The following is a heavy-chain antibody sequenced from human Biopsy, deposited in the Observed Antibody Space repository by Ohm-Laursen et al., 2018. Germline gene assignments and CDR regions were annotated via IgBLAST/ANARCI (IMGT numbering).Heavy chain of an antibody. V-gene: IGHV4-4*07. CDR1: GGSLKNYY. CDR3: ARDRDRRGWFDP. Sequence: GTLSLTCPVSGGSLKNYYWSWIRQPAGKGLEWIGRVYTSGSTSYNPSLESRVTMSVDTSKNKFSLRVSSVTAADTAVYYCARDRDRRGWFDPWGQGTLVTVSS. CDR2: VYTSGST. J-gene: IGHJ5*02. D-gene: IGHD1-14*01.